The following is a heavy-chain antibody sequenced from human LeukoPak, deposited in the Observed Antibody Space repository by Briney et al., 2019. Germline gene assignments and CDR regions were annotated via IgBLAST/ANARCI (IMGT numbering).Heavy chain of an antibody. CDR2: ITGSGGST. J-gene: IGHJ4*02. Sequence: GGSLRLSCAVSGFTFSSYAMSWVRQPPGKGLEWVSAITGSGGSTYYTDSVKGRFTISRDNSKNTLYLQMNSLRPEDTAVYYCAKDLLTMIVVVPKEIFDYWGQGTLVTVSS. V-gene: IGHV3-23*01. CDR1: GFTFSSYA. CDR3: AKDLLTMIVVVPKEIFDY. D-gene: IGHD3-22*01.